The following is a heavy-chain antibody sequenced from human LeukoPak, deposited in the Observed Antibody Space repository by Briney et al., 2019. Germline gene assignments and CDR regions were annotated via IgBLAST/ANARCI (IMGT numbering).Heavy chain of an antibody. J-gene: IGHJ4*02. Sequence: GRSLRLSCAASGFTFSSYGMHWVRQAPGKGLEWVAVISYDGSNKYYADSVKGRFTISRDNSKNTLYLQMNSLRAEDTAVYYCAKESAPYYDDVWGSYRWDYWGQGTLVTVSS. V-gene: IGHV3-30*18. CDR1: GFTFSSYG. D-gene: IGHD3-16*02. CDR3: AKESAPYYDDVWGSYRWDY. CDR2: ISYDGSNK.